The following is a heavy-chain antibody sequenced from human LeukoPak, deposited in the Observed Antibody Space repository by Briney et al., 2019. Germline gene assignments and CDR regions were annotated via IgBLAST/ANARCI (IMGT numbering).Heavy chain of an antibody. J-gene: IGHJ4*02. D-gene: IGHD2/OR15-2a*01. Sequence: TGGSLRLSCAASGFTFGGYWMTWVRQAPGKGLEWVANINQNGSEKYYVDSVQGRFTISRVNARKSLFLQMNSLRAEDTAMYFCARDCFAENNYWGQGILVTVSS. CDR1: GFTFGGYW. V-gene: IGHV3-7*01. CDR3: ARDCFAENNY. CDR2: INQNGSEK.